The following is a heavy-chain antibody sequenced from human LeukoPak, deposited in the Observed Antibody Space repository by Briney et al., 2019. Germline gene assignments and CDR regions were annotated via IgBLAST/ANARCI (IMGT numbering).Heavy chain of an antibody. J-gene: IGHJ6*02. V-gene: IGHV3-11*01. Sequence: GGSLRLSCEASEFTFSDYYMSWIRQAPGKGLEWISYISDSAINTHYADSVKGRFTISRDNAKKLLVLEMKSLRSEDTAVYYCAAYYSSGSVNCYRGMDIWGQGTTVTVSS. CDR3: AAYYSSGSVNCYRGMDI. CDR2: ISDSAINT. CDR1: EFTFSDYY. D-gene: IGHD3-10*01.